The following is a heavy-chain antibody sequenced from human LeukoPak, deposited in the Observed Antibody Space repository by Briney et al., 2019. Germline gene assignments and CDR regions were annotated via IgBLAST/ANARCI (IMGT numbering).Heavy chain of an antibody. CDR3: AKGRVYYYYGMDV. CDR1: GFTFDDYA. J-gene: IGHJ6*04. V-gene: IGHV3-43D*04. CDR2: ISWDGGST. Sequence: GGSLRLSCTASGFTFDDYAMHWVRQAPGKGLEWVSLISWDGGSTYYADSVKGRFTISRDNSKNSLYLQMNSLRAEDTALYYCAKGRVYYYYGMDVWGKGTTVTVSS.